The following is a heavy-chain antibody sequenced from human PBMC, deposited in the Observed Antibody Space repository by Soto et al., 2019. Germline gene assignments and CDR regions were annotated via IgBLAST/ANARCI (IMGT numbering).Heavy chain of an antibody. CDR2: LNPTSGGT. V-gene: IGHV1-2*02. CDR3: ARADCSSASCYTDYYYGRDV. Sequence: ASVKVSCKAFGYTFSGYFMHWVRQAPGQGLEWMGWLNPTSGGTNLAQKFQGRVTMTRDTSISTAYMELSRLRSDDTAVHYCARADCSSASCYTDYYYGRDVWGQGTKVTVSS. CDR1: GYTFSGYF. D-gene: IGHD2-2*02. J-gene: IGHJ6*02.